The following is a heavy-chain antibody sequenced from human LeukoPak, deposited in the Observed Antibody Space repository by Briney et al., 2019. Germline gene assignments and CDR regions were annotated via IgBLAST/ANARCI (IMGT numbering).Heavy chain of an antibody. CDR2: IYSGGST. Sequence: GRSLRLSCAASGFTFDDYAMHWVRQAPGKGLEWVSVIYSGGSTYYADSVKGRFTISRDNSKNTLYLQMNSLRAEDTAVYYCARVTNGYSSSWYFDYWGQGTLVTVSS. D-gene: IGHD6-13*01. CDR3: ARVTNGYSSSWYFDY. J-gene: IGHJ4*02. V-gene: IGHV3-66*01. CDR1: GFTFDDYA.